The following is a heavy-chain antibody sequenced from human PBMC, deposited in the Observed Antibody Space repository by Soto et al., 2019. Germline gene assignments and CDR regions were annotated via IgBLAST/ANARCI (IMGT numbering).Heavy chain of an antibody. Sequence: EVQLVESGGGLVQPGGSLRLSCAASGFTFSIYWMHWVRQAPGKGLVWVSRINSDGSSTSYADSVKGRFTISRDNAKNPLHLQMNSLRAEDTAVYYCARNLLDLYSSSPGIDYWGQGTLVTVSS. CDR1: GFTFSIYW. CDR3: ARNLLDLYSSSPGIDY. J-gene: IGHJ4*02. CDR2: INSDGSST. D-gene: IGHD6-6*01. V-gene: IGHV3-74*01.